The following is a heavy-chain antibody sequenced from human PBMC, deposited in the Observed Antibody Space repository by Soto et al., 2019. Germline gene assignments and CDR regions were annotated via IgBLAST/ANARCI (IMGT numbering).Heavy chain of an antibody. CDR3: AREAGTTVTTYGMDV. CDR2: IGTAGDT. Sequence: EVQLVESGGGLVQPGGSLRLSCAASGFTFSSYDMHWVRQATGKGLEWVSAIGTAGDTYYPGSVKGRFTISRENAKNSLYRQMNSLRAGDTGVYYCAREAGTTVTTYGMDVWGQGTTVTVSS. D-gene: IGHD4-17*01. CDR1: GFTFSSYD. V-gene: IGHV3-13*04. J-gene: IGHJ6*02.